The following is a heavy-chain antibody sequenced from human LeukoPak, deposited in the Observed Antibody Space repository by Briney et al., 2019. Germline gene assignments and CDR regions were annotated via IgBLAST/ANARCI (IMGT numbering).Heavy chain of an antibody. CDR2: IWYDGSNK. V-gene: IGHV3-33*01. CDR3: ARDREGYGMDV. Sequence: GGSLRLSCAASGFTFSSYGMHWVRQAPGKGLEWVAVIWYDGSNKYYADSVKGRFTISRDNSKNTLYLQMNSLRGEDTAVYYCARDREGYGMDVWGQGTTVTVSS. J-gene: IGHJ6*01. CDR1: GFTFSSYG.